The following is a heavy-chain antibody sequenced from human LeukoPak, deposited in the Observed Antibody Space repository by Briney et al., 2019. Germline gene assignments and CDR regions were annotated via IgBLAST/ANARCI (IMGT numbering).Heavy chain of an antibody. CDR2: ISGSGGST. Sequence: GGSLRLSCAASGFIFSNYGMNWVRQAPGKGLEWVSAISGSGGSTYYADSVKGRFTISRDNAKNSLYLQMNSLRAEDTALYYCARDGAVAGYDYWGQGTLVTVSS. CDR3: ARDGAVAGYDY. V-gene: IGHV3-23*01. D-gene: IGHD6-19*01. J-gene: IGHJ4*02. CDR1: GFIFSNYG.